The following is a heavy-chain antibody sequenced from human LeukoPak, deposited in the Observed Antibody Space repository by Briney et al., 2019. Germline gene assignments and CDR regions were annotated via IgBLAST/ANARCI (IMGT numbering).Heavy chain of an antibody. CDR3: ARDTSDY. D-gene: IGHD3-3*01. CDR2: ISYDGSNK. V-gene: IGHV3-30-3*01. CDR1: GFSFSTYA. Sequence: GGSLRLSCAASGFSFSTYAMHWVRQAPGKGLEWVAVISYDGSNKYYADSVKGRFTISRDNSKNTLYLQMNSLKAEDTAVYYCARDTSDYWGQGTLVTVSS. J-gene: IGHJ4*02.